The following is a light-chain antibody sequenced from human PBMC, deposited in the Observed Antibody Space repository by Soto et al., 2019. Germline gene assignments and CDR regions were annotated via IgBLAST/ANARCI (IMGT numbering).Light chain of an antibody. Sequence: QSALTQPASVSGSPGQSITISCTGTSSDVGGYNYVSWYQQHPGKAPKLMIYDVSNRPSGVSNRFSGSKSGNTASLTISGLQAEDEADYYCSSYTRSSTLDVVFGGGTKRTVL. CDR1: SSDVGGYNY. CDR2: DVS. J-gene: IGLJ2*01. V-gene: IGLV2-14*01. CDR3: SSYTRSSTLDVV.